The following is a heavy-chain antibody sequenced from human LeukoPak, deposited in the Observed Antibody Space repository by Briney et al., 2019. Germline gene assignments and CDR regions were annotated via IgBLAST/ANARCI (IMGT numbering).Heavy chain of an antibody. Sequence: GGSLRLSCAASGFTSTNTWMTWVRQAPGKGLEWVGRIKSSSDGGTTDYAAPVKGRFTISRDNAKNTLYLQMNSLRAEDTAVYYCTRSNYGDYGWGQGTLVTVSS. J-gene: IGHJ4*02. CDR2: IKSSSDGGTT. V-gene: IGHV3-15*05. CDR1: GFTSTNTW. CDR3: TRSNYGDYG. D-gene: IGHD4-17*01.